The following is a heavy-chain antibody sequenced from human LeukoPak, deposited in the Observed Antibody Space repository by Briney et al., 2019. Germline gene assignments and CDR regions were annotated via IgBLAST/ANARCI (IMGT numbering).Heavy chain of an antibody. CDR1: GDSSSTINYY. Sequence: SETLSLTCAVSGDSSSTINYYWGWIRQPPGKGLEWIGTFYYSGSTYYNSSLKSRVTISVDTSRNQFSLKLTSVTAADTAVYCARTGRGFQGFFLPHDPLDIWGQGTMVTVSS. V-gene: IGHV4-39*01. CDR3: RTGRGFQGFFLPHDPLDI. J-gene: IGHJ3*02. CDR2: FYYSGST. D-gene: IGHD1-14*01.